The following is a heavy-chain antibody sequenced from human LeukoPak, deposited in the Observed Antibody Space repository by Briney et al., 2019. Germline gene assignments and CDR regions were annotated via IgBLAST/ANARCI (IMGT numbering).Heavy chain of an antibody. V-gene: IGHV3-23*01. CDR3: AKAFREYDRSSYSTFDI. CDR2: ISGSRSNT. CDR1: GFTFSSYA. J-gene: IGHJ3*02. D-gene: IGHD1-26*01. Sequence: GRSLRLSCAASGFTFSSYAMSWVRQAPGKGLEWVSGISGSRSNTYYADSVQGRFTISRDSSKNTLYLQMNSLRAEDTAVYYCAKAFREYDRSSYSTFDIWGQGTMVTVSS.